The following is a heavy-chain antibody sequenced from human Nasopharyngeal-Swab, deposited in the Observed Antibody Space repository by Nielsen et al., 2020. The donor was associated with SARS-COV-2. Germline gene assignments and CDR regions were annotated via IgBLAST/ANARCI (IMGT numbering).Heavy chain of an antibody. Sequence: GGSLRLSCAASGFTFSRYAVNWVRQAPGKVLEWVAVISYDGSNKYYADSVKGRFTISRDNSKNTLYLQMDSLRADDTAVYYCARDLHYWGQGTLVTVSS. D-gene: IGHD5/OR15-5a*01. V-gene: IGHV3-30-3*01. CDR1: GFTFSRYA. J-gene: IGHJ4*02. CDR3: ARDLHY. CDR2: ISYDGSNK.